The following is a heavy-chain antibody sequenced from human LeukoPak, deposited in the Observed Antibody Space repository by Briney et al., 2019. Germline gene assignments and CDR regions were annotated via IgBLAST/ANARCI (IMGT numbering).Heavy chain of an antibody. CDR3: ARAYGDPEVYFQH. D-gene: IGHD4-17*01. Sequence: SVKVSCKASGGTFSSYAISWVRQDPGQGLEWMGRIIPIFGTANYAQKFQGRVTITTDESTSTAYMELSSLRSEDTAVYYCARAYGDPEVYFQHWGQGTLVTVSS. J-gene: IGHJ1*01. V-gene: IGHV1-69*05. CDR2: IIPIFGTA. CDR1: GGTFSSYA.